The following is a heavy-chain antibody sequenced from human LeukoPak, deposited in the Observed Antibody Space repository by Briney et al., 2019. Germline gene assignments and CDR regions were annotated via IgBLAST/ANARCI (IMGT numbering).Heavy chain of an antibody. J-gene: IGHJ4*02. V-gene: IGHV3-21*01. D-gene: IGHD1-26*01. Sequence: GGSLRLSCAASGFTFSSYSMNWVRPAPGKGLEWVSSISSSSSYIYYADSVKGRFTISRDNAKNSLYLQMNSLRAEDTAVYYCARPNSGSYVGYFDYWGQGTLVTVSS. CDR3: ARPNSGSYVGYFDY. CDR1: GFTFSSYS. CDR2: ISSSSSYI.